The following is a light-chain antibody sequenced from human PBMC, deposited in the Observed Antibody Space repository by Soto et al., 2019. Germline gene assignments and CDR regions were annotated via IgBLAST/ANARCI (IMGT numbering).Light chain of an antibody. V-gene: IGKV3-11*01. CDR3: QLRTNWPRMFT. Sequence: EIVLRQSPATLSLSPGERATLSCWASQSVSSYSAWYQQKPGQAPRLLIYAASNRATGIPARFSGSGSGTDFTLTISSLEPEDFAVYFCQLRTNWPRMFTFGQGTKLEIK. J-gene: IGKJ2*01. CDR1: QSVSSY. CDR2: AAS.